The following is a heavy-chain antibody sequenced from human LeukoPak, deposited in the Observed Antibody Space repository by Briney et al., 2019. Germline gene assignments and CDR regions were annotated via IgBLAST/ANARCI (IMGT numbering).Heavy chain of an antibody. CDR3: ATDLPRDYGDYADYFDY. D-gene: IGHD4-17*01. V-gene: IGHV1-2*06. J-gene: IGHJ4*02. CDR1: EYTFTGYY. CDR2: INPNSGGT. Sequence: AASVKVSCKASEYTFTGYYMHWVRQAPGQGLEWMGRINPNSGGTNYAQKFQGRVTMTRDTSISTAYMELSRLRSDDTAVYYCATDLPRDYGDYADYFDYWGQGTLVTVSS.